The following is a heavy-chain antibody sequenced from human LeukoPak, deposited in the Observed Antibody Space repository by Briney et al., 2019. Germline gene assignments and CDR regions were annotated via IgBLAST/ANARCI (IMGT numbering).Heavy chain of an antibody. CDR3: ASGGGSYDFWSGYKYNWFDP. Sequence: SETLSLTCTVSGGSISSYYWSWIRQPPGKGLEWIGYIYYSGSTNYNPSLKSRVTISVDTSKNQLSLKLSSVTAADTAVYYCASGGGSYDFWSGYKYNWFDPWGQGTLVTVSS. D-gene: IGHD3-3*01. V-gene: IGHV4-59*01. CDR2: IYYSGST. J-gene: IGHJ5*02. CDR1: GGSISSYY.